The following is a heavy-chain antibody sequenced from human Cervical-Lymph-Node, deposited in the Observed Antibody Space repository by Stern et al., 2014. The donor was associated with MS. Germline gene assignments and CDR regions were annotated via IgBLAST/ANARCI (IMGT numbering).Heavy chain of an antibody. CDR1: GYTFTSYG. CDR2: ISADNGNT. J-gene: IGHJ2*01. CDR3: ARASSGWSWYFDL. V-gene: IGHV1-18*01. Sequence: VQLVQSGAEVKKPGASVKVSCKGSGYTFTSYGIRWVRQAPGKGLEWMGWISADNGNTNYAQKLQGRVTMTTDTSTSTAYMELRSLRSDDTAVYYCARASSGWSWYFDLWGRGTLVTVSS. D-gene: IGHD6-19*01.